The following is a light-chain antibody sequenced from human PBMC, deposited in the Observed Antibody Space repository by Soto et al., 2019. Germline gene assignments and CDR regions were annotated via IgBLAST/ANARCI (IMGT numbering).Light chain of an antibody. Sequence: DIQMTQSPSTLSASVGDRVTITCRASQNINSWLAWYQQKPGKAPNLLIYDASTLESGVPSRFSGSGSGTEFTLTISSRQPEDFATYYCQQFHSFSRTFGQGTKVDIK. CDR2: DAS. V-gene: IGKV1-5*01. CDR1: QNINSW. J-gene: IGKJ1*01. CDR3: QQFHSFSRT.